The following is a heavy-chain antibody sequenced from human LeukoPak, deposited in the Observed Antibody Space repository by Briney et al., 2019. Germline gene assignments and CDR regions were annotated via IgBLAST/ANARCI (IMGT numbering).Heavy chain of an antibody. CDR1: GFTFSSYA. CDR3: AKAPRFGDHAAEYFYYYTDV. CDR2: IPRNGGST. V-gene: IGHV3-23*01. J-gene: IGHJ6*03. D-gene: IGHD3-16*01. Sequence: GGSLRLSCAASGFTFSSYAMSWVRQAPGKGLEWVSSIPRNGGSTYYADSVKGRFTISRDNSKNTLYVQMNSLRVDDTAVYYCAKAPRFGDHAAEYFYYYTDVWGKGTTVTVSS.